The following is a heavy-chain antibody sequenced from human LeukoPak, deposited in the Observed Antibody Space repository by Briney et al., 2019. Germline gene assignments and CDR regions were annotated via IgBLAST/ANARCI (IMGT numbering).Heavy chain of an antibody. D-gene: IGHD4-17*01. J-gene: IGHJ6*02. CDR1: GGSFSGYN. Sequence: SGTLSLTCAVYGGSFSGYNWSWIRQPPGKGLEWIGYIYYSGSTNYNPSLKSRVTISVDTSKNQFSLKLGSVTAADTAVYYCARDQGYGDYMGYYYYGMDVWGQGTTVTVSS. V-gene: IGHV4-59*01. CDR2: IYYSGST. CDR3: ARDQGYGDYMGYYYYGMDV.